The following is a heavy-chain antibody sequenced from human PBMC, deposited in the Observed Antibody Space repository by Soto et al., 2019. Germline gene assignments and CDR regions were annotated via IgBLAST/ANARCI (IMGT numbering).Heavy chain of an antibody. V-gene: IGHV3-23*01. CDR2: VNCGGDIT. CDR1: GFTFARFA. Sequence: GGSLRLSCAASGFTFARFAMSWVRQAPGKGLEWVSGVNCGGDITSHADSVKGRFTISRDNAKNTLYLQMNSLRVEDTAVYYCASAPRGYYGMDVWGQGTTVTVSS. J-gene: IGHJ6*02. CDR3: ASAPRGYYGMDV.